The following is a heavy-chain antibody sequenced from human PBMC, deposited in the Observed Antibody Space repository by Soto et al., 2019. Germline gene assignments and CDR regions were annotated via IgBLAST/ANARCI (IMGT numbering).Heavy chain of an antibody. J-gene: IGHJ5*02. D-gene: IGHD1-26*01. CDR3: AKDRLPGNGIYDAFDP. V-gene: IGHV3-23*01. CDR1: GFTFYNHA. CDR2: IGGGDT. Sequence: EVVLLESGGGLVQPGGSLRLSCTTSGFTFYNHAMNWVRQAPGKGLEWVSTIGGGDTHYADSVRGRFTISRDDSRATLSQQMNSLRAEDTPVYSCAKDRLPGNGIYDAFDPWGQGISVTVSS.